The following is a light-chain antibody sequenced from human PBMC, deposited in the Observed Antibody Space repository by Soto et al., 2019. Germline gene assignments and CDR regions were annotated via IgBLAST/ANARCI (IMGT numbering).Light chain of an antibody. V-gene: IGKV3-20*01. Sequence: EIVLTQSPGTLSLSPGERATLSCRASQSVSSSYLAWYQQKPGQAPRLLIYGASSRATGIPDRVSGSGSGTDFTLTISRLEHEDLELYYCQQSGSSPITFGQGTRLEIK. CDR1: QSVSSSY. CDR2: GAS. CDR3: QQSGSSPIT. J-gene: IGKJ5*01.